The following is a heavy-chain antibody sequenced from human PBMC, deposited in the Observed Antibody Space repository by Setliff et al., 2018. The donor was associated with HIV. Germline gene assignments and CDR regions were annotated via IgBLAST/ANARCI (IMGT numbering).Heavy chain of an antibody. CDR3: AHRVTDPVPYYDSSGDFDY. Sequence: SGPTLVNPTQALTLTCTFSGFSLSSNGEAVGWIRQPPGGALEWLAIIYWDDFEHFNPSLQNRLIITKDASKNQAVLTMTNMDPADTATYYCAHRVTDPVPYYDSSGDFDYWGQGTLVTV. J-gene: IGHJ4*02. D-gene: IGHD3-22*01. CDR2: IYWDDFE. V-gene: IGHV2-5*02. CDR1: GFSLSSNGEA.